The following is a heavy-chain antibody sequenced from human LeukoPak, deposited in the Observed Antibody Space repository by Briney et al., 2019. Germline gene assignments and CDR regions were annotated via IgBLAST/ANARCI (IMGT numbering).Heavy chain of an antibody. D-gene: IGHD6-13*01. J-gene: IGHJ4*02. CDR3: ARDHSSSWYSLPGY. V-gene: IGHV4-4*07. CDR1: GGSISSYY. Sequence: KPSETLSLTCTVSGGSISSYYWSWIRQPAGKGLEWIGRIYTSGSTNYNPSLKSRVTMSVDTPKNQFSLKLSSVTAADTAVYYCARDHSSSWYSLPGYWGQGTLVTVSS. CDR2: IYTSGST.